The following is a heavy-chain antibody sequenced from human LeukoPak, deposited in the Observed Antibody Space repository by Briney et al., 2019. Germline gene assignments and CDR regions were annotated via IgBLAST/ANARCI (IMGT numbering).Heavy chain of an antibody. V-gene: IGHV3-30*18. CDR1: GLTFSSYG. CDR2: ISYDGSNK. D-gene: IGHD3-10*01. J-gene: IGHJ4*02. Sequence: PGGSLRLSCAASGLTFSSYGMHWVRQASGKGLEWVAVISYDGSNKYYADSVKGRFTISRDNSKNTLYLQMNSLRAEDTAVYYCAKDYHYGYYEREYYFDYWGQGTLVTVSS. CDR3: AKDYHYGYYEREYYFDY.